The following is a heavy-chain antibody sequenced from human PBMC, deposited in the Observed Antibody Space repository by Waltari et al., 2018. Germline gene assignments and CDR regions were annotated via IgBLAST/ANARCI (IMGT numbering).Heavy chain of an antibody. D-gene: IGHD1-1*01. CDR2: ISTDASDT. CDR1: GFTFSSFW. CDR3: ARVSRRTYRSPVPGRHYYYGMDV. J-gene: IGHJ6*02. V-gene: IGHV3-74*03. Sequence: EEQIVESGGGLVQPGDSLRLSCAASGFTFSSFWMNWVRQAPGKGPLWVSRISTDASDTTYADSVKGRFTISRDNARNTLYLQMNRLRAEDTAVYFCARVSRRTYRSPVPGRHYYYGMDVWGQGTTVTVSS.